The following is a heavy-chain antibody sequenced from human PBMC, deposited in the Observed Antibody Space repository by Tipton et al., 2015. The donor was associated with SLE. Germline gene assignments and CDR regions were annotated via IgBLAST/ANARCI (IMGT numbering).Heavy chain of an antibody. Sequence: GLVKPSETLSLTCTVSGGSISNNYWSWIRQPPGKGLEWIGFIYNGGRTRFSPSLKSRVTMSLDTSKNQFSLKLSSVTAADTAVYYCAREVAAPVNWFDPWGQGTLVTVSS. D-gene: IGHD6-13*01. CDR1: GGSISNNY. V-gene: IGHV4-59*01. CDR2: IYNGGRT. CDR3: AREVAAPVNWFDP. J-gene: IGHJ5*02.